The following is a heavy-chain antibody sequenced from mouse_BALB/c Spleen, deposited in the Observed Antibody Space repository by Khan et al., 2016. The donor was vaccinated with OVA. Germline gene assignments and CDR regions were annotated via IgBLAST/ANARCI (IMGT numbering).Heavy chain of an antibody. Sequence: QVQLQQPGAELVKPGASVKISCKASGYTFTSYYMYWVKQRPGQGLEWIGGINPSKGDTKFNEKFKSKATLTVDKSYSTAYMQLSSLTSEDSAVYYCARSGYGTPFAYWGQGTLVTVSA. CDR1: GYTFTSYY. D-gene: IGHD2-1*01. CDR2: INPSKGDT. CDR3: ARSGYGTPFAY. J-gene: IGHJ3*01. V-gene: IGHV1S81*02.